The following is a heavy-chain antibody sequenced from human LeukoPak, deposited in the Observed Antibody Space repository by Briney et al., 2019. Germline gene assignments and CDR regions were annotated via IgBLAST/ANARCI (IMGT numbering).Heavy chain of an antibody. CDR2: IIPIFGTA. CDR3: ARDSRGSYNFDY. J-gene: IGHJ4*02. V-gene: IGHV1-69*05. CDR1: GGTFSSYA. D-gene: IGHD1-26*01. Sequence: ASVKVSCKASGGTFSSYAISWVRQAPGQGLEWMGGIIPIFGTANYAQKFQGRVTITTDESTSTAYMELSSLRSEDTAVYYCARDSRGSYNFDYWGQGTLVTASS.